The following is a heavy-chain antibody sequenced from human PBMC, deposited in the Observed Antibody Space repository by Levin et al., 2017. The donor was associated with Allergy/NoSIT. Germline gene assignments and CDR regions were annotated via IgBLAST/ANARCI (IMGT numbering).Heavy chain of an antibody. Sequence: LSLTCAASGFAFSSYSMNWVRQAPGKGLEWVSSISSSSSYIYYADSVKGRFTISRDNAKNSLYLQMNSLRAEDTAVYYCARDVLEEALLWFGELLPQNWFDPWGQGTLVTVSS. D-gene: IGHD3-10*01. V-gene: IGHV3-21*01. CDR3: ARDVLEEALLWFGELLPQNWFDP. J-gene: IGHJ5*02. CDR2: ISSSSSYI. CDR1: GFAFSSYS.